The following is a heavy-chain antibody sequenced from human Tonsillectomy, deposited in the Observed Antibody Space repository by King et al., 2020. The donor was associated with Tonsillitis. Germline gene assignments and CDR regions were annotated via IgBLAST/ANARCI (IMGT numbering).Heavy chain of an antibody. CDR1: GFTFSNAW. CDR2: IKSKTDGGTT. Sequence: VQLVESGGGLVKPGGSLRLSCAASGFTFSNAWMSWVRQAPGKGLEWVGRIKSKTDGGTTDYAAPVKGRFTISRDDSKNTLYLQMNSLKTEDTAVYYCTGSSSWNFVYFQHWGQGTLVTVSS. J-gene: IGHJ1*01. CDR3: TGSSSWNFVYFQH. D-gene: IGHD6-13*01. V-gene: IGHV3-15*01.